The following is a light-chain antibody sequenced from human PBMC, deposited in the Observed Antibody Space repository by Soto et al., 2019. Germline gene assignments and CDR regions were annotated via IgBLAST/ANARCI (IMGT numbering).Light chain of an antibody. Sequence: DIQMTQSPSTLSASVGDRVTITCRASQSISDWLACYQQKPGKAPKLLIYKACGLESGVPSRFSGSGSGTEYTLTITSLQPDDFATSYCQQYNTYPITFGQGTRLEIK. CDR1: QSISDW. CDR2: KAC. CDR3: QQYNTYPIT. V-gene: IGKV1-5*03. J-gene: IGKJ5*01.